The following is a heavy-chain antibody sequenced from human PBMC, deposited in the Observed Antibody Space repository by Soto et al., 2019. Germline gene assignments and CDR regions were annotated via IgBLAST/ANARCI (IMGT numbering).Heavy chain of an antibody. CDR2: ISVSGGST. D-gene: IGHD1-26*01. CDR3: AKDPLIYSGSHYDYGIDV. V-gene: IGHV3-23*01. CDR1: GFTFSSYA. Sequence: GGSLRLSCAASGFTFSSYAMSWVRQSPGKGLEWVSAISVSGGSTYYADSVKGRFTIYRDNSKNTLYLQMNSLRAEDTAVYYCAKDPLIYSGSHYDYGIDVWGQGNXVAVSS. J-gene: IGHJ6*02.